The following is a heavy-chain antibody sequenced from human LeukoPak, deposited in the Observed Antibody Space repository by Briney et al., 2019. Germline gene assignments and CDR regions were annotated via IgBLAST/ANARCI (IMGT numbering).Heavy chain of an antibody. CDR3: AKAVTSDYHSLYYNYYMDV. V-gene: IGHV3-30*18. CDR1: GFTFRSYA. Sequence: PGRSLRLSCAASGFTFRSYAMHWVLQAPGKGLEWVAVISYDGSNKYFGDSVKGRFTISRDNSKNTLYLQMDSLRAEDTAIYYCAKAVTSDYHSLYYNYYMDVWGKGTTVTVSS. J-gene: IGHJ6*03. CDR2: ISYDGSNK. D-gene: IGHD3-10*01.